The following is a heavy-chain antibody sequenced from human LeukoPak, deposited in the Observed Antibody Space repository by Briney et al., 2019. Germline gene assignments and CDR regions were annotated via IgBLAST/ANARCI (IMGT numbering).Heavy chain of an antibody. J-gene: IGHJ5*02. V-gene: IGHV4-59*01. CDR2: IYYSGGT. CDR3: ASVHNSRTYWFDP. Sequence: SETLSLTCIVSGDSISNYYCSWIRQPPGRGLEWIGYIYYSGGTNYNPSLKSRVTISVNTSKNQLSLKLSFVTAADTAVYYCASVHNSRTYWFDPWGQGTLVTVSS. CDR1: GDSISNYY. D-gene: IGHD6-13*01.